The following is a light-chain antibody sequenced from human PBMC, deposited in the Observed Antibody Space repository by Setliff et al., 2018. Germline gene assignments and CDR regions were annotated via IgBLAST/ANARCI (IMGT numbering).Light chain of an antibody. Sequence: QSALAQPASVSGSPEQSITISCTVEFGAYGSAYVSWYQQHPDKAPKLIIYDVNNRPSGISHRFSGSNSANTASLTISGLQAEDEAEYFCASKTGPGTYVFGTGTKVTVL. J-gene: IGLJ1*01. CDR3: ASKTGPGTYV. CDR2: DVN. V-gene: IGLV2-14*03. CDR1: FGAYGSAY.